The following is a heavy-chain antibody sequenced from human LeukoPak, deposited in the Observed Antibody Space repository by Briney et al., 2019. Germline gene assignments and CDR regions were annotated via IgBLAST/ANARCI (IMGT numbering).Heavy chain of an antibody. CDR2: INAGNGNT. V-gene: IGHV1-3*01. CDR3: ARSLAGSYYYYAMDV. Sequence: GGSLRLSCAASGFTFTSYTMHWVRQAPGQRLEWMGWINAGNGNTRYSQKFQGRVTITRDTSASTVYMELSSLRSEDTAVYYCARSLAGSYYYYAMDVWGQGTTVTVSS. CDR1: GFTFTSYT. D-gene: IGHD6-19*01. J-gene: IGHJ6*02.